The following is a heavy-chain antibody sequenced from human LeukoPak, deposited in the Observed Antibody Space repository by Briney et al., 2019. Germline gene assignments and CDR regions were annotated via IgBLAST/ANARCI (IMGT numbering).Heavy chain of an antibody. CDR1: GFIITDHH. Sequence: PGGALRLSCAGAGFIITDHHMDWVRQAPGKGLEWIGRSETTKPNSCTTQYAASVRGRFTISRDDSQNSLYLHLNSLKTEDTAVYYCVRVVTTGSGRYHFDNWGLGTLVTVSS. D-gene: IGHD1-1*01. V-gene: IGHV3-72*01. CDR3: VRVVTTGSGRYHFDN. CDR2: SETTKPNSCTT. J-gene: IGHJ4*02.